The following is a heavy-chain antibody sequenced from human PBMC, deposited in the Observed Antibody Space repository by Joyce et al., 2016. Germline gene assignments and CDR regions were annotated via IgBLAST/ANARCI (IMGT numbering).Heavy chain of an antibody. CDR2: IYYRGST. Sequence: QVHLQESGPGLVKPSETLSLTCGISGGSISGSSYFWAWNRQPPGKVLEWIGNIYYRGSTSYNPSLKSRVSISVDTSKNQFSLRLTSVSAADTAVYYCARHPGDYFDYWGQGTLVSVSS. J-gene: IGHJ4*02. V-gene: IGHV4-39*01. CDR1: GGSISGSSYF. CDR3: ARHPGDYFDY. D-gene: IGHD4-17*01.